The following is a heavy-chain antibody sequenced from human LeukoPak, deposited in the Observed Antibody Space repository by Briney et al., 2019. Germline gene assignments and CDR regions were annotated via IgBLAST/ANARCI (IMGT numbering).Heavy chain of an antibody. Sequence: GGSLRLSCAASGFTFSSYWMSWVRQAPGKGLEWVANIKQDGSEKYYVDSVKGRFTISRDNAKNSLYLQMNSLRAEDTAVYYCARDVSGSYYRYYYYYMDVWGKGTTVTVSS. V-gene: IGHV3-7*01. J-gene: IGHJ6*03. CDR2: IKQDGSEK. CDR3: ARDVSGSYYRYYYYYMDV. CDR1: GFTFSSYW. D-gene: IGHD1-26*01.